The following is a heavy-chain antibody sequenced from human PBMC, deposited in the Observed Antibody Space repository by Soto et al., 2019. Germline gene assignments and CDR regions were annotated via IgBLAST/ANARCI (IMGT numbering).Heavy chain of an antibody. CDR2: IYPGDSDT. CDR1: GYSFIRSC. D-gene: IGHD6-13*01. V-gene: IGHV5-51*01. CDR3: ARMMAASGTAFDY. J-gene: IGHJ4*02. Sequence: PGESMKISSHDSGYSFIRSCIGWVRQMPGKGLEWMGIIYPGDSDTRYSPSFQGQVTISADKSTSTAYLQWSSLKASDTATYYCARMMAASGTAFDYWGQGALVTVSS.